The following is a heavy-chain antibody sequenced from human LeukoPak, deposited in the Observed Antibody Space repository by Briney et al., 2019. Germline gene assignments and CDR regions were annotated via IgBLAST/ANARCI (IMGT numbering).Heavy chain of an antibody. CDR1: GYTFTSYG. D-gene: IGHD3-3*01. CDR2: ISAYNGNT. J-gene: IGHJ4*02. Sequence: ASVKVSCKASGYTFTSYGISWVRQAPGQGLEWMGWISAYNGNTNYAQKLQGRVTMTTDTSTRTAYMGLRSLRSDDTAVYYCARVSITIFGVVSLPTDYWSQGTLVTVSS. V-gene: IGHV1-18*01. CDR3: ARVSITIFGVVSLPTDY.